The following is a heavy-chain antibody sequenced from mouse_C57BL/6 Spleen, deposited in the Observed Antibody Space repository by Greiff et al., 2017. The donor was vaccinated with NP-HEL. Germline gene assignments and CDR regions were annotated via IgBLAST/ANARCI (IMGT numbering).Heavy chain of an antibody. V-gene: IGHV1-64*01. CDR1: GYTFTSYW. J-gene: IGHJ3*01. Sequence: QVQLQQPGAELVKPGASVKLSCKASGYTFTSYWMHWVKQRPGQGLEWIGMIHPNSGSTNYNEKFKSKATMTVDKSSSTVYMQLSILASEASAVYYCARYEVFAYWGQGTLVTVSA. D-gene: IGHD2-12*01. CDR3: ARYEVFAY. CDR2: IHPNSGST.